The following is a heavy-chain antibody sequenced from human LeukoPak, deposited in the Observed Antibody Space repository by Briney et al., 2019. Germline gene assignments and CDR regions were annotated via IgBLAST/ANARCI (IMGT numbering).Heavy chain of an antibody. CDR2: ISHSGST. D-gene: IGHD6-13*01. J-gene: IGHJ4*02. CDR1: GFTFSNAW. V-gene: IGHV4-34*01. CDR3: ARGQSPSSWHTPFGS. Sequence: PGGSLRLSCAASGFTFSNAWMSWVRQAPGKGLEWIGEISHSGSTNFNPSLKSRVSMSVDTSQNQFSLKLNSVTAADTAVYYCARGQSPSSWHTPFGSRGQGTLVTVSS.